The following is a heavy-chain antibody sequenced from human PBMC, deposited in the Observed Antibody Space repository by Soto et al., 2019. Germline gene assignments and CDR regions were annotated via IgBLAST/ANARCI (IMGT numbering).Heavy chain of an antibody. CDR2: IYPGDSDT. Sequence: PGESLKISCKGSGYSFTSYWIGWVRQMHGKGLEWMGIIYPGDSDTRYSPSFQGQVTISADKSISTAYLQWSSLKSSDTAMYYCARRLYCSGGSCYSYYYYGMDVWGQGTTVTVSS. CDR3: ARRLYCSGGSCYSYYYYGMDV. J-gene: IGHJ6*02. CDR1: GYSFTSYW. V-gene: IGHV5-51*01. D-gene: IGHD2-15*01.